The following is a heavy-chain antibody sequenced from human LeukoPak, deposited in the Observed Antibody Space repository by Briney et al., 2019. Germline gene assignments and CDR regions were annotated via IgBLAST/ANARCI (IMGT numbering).Heavy chain of an antibody. J-gene: IGHJ4*02. D-gene: IGHD3-3*01. Sequence: ASVKVSCKASGYTFTSYYMHWVRQAPGQGLEWMGIINPSGGSTSYAQKFQGRVTMTRDTSTSTVYMELSSLRAEDTAVYYCARETPEVLRFLEWLRSIYFDYWGQGTLVTVSS. CDR1: GYTFTSYY. CDR2: INPSGGST. V-gene: IGHV1-46*01. CDR3: ARETPEVLRFLEWLRSIYFDY.